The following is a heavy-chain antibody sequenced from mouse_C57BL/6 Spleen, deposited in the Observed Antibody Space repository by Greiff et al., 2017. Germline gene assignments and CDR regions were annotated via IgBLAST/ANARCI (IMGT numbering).Heavy chain of an antibody. CDR1: GYTFTSYW. D-gene: IGHD2-1*01. CDR3: AREHGNYYFDY. V-gene: IGHV1-69*01. CDR2: IDPSDSYT. J-gene: IGHJ2*01. Sequence: VQLQQPGAELVMPGASVKLSCKASGYTFTSYWMHWVKQRPGQGLEWIGEIDPSDSYTNYNQKFKGKSTLTVDKSSSTAYMQLSSLTSEDSAVYYCAREHGNYYFDYWGQGTTLTVSS.